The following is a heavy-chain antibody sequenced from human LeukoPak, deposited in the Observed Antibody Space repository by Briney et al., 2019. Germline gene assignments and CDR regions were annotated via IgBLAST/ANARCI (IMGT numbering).Heavy chain of an antibody. D-gene: IGHD6-13*01. CDR3: AILRVAAGFYYFDY. J-gene: IGHJ4*02. V-gene: IGHV3-7*01. CDR1: GFTFSSYW. CDR2: IKQDGSEK. Sequence: GGSLRLSCAASGFTFSSYWMSWVRQAPGKGLEWVANIKQDGSEKYYVGSVKGRFTISRDNAKNSLYLQMNSLRAEDTAVYYCAILRVAAGFYYFDYWGQGTLVTVSS.